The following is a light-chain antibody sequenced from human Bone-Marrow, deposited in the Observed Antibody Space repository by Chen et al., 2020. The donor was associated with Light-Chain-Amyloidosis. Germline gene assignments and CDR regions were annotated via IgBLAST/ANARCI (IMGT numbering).Light chain of an antibody. J-gene: IGLJ3*02. CDR3: QVWDRSSDRPV. V-gene: IGLV3-21*02. Sequence: SYVLTQPSSVSVAPGQPATIACGGNNIGSTSVHCYQQTPGQAPLLVVYDDSDRPSGIPERLSGYNSGNTATLTISRVEAGDEADYYCQVWDRSSDRPVFGGGTKLTVL. CDR2: DDS. CDR1: NIGSTS.